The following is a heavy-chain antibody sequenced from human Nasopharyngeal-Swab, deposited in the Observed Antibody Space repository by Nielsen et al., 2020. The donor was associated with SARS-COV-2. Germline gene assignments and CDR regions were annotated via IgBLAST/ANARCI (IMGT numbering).Heavy chain of an antibody. CDR2: TYYRSKWYN. Sequence: WIRQSPSRGLEWLGRTYYRSKWYNDYAVSVKSRITINPDTSKNQFSLQLNSVTPEDTAVYYCARGHYYGSGSYYSPSLYYGMDVWGRGTTVTVSS. D-gene: IGHD3-10*01. V-gene: IGHV6-1*01. J-gene: IGHJ6*02. CDR3: ARGHYYGSGSYYSPSLYYGMDV.